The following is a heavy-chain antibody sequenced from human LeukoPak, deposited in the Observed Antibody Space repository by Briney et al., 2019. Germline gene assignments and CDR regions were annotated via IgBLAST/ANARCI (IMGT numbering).Heavy chain of an antibody. CDR1: GFTFSSYA. D-gene: IGHD5-24*01. CDR2: ISSNGGST. Sequence: PGGSLRLSCSASGFTFSSYAMHWVRQAPGKGLEYVSAISSNGGSTYYADSVKGRFTISRDNSKNTLYLQMSSLRAEDTAVYYCARAGRGGYNYADYWGQGTLVTVSS. J-gene: IGHJ4*02. CDR3: ARAGRGGYNYADY. V-gene: IGHV3-64D*06.